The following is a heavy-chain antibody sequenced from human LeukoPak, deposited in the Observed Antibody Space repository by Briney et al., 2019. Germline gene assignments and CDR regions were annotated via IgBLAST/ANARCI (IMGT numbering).Heavy chain of an antibody. V-gene: IGHV1-18*01. J-gene: IGHJ6*03. CDR1: GYTSTSYG. Sequence: ASVKVSCKASGYTSTSYGISWVRQAPGQGLEWMGWISAYNGNTNYAQKLQGRVTMTEDTSTDTAYMELNSLTSEDTAVYYCATHSPEWRYSGYYNYYYIDVWGKGTTVIVSS. CDR3: ATHSPEWRYSGYYNYYYIDV. CDR2: ISAYNGNT. D-gene: IGHD5-12*01.